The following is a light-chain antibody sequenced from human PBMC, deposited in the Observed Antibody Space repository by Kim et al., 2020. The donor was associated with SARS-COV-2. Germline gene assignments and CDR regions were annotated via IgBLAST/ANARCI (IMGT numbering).Light chain of an antibody. V-gene: IGLV7-46*01. CDR2: GTD. Sequence: QAVVTQEPSLTVSPGGTVTLTCGSSTGPVTRDHYPYWFQQRPGQAPRTLIYGTDNRHSWTPARVSGSLLGGKAALTLSDAQGEDEAEYYCLLFYGSAGVFGTGTKVTVL. CDR1: TGPVTRDHY. CDR3: LLFYGSAGV. J-gene: IGLJ1*01.